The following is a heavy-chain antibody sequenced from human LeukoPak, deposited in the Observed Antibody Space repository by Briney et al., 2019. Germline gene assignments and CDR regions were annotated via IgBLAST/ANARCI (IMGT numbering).Heavy chain of an antibody. CDR3: ARRAILAAAGTNY. D-gene: IGHD6-13*01. CDR1: GFTFRAYW. CDR2: IKQDGCEK. Sequence: GGSLRLSCAASGFTFRAYWMSWVRQAPGKGLEWVANIKQDGCEKYYVDSVKGRFTISRDNAENSLYLQMNSLRVEDTAVYYCARRAILAAAGTNYWGQGTLVTVSS. V-gene: IGHV3-7*01. J-gene: IGHJ4*02.